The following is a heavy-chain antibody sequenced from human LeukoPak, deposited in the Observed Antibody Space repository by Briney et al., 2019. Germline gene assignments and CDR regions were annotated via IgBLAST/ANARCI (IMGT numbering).Heavy chain of an antibody. V-gene: IGHV4-59*08. CDR3: ARHGVYSSSWTTYYFDY. CDR1: GGSISSYY. Sequence: PSETLSLTCTVSGGSISSYYWSWIRQPPGRGLEWIGYIYYSGSTNYNPSLKSRVTISVDTSKNQFSLKLSSVTAADTAVYYCARHGVYSSSWTTYYFDYWGQGTLVTVSS. J-gene: IGHJ4*02. CDR2: IYYSGST. D-gene: IGHD6-13*01.